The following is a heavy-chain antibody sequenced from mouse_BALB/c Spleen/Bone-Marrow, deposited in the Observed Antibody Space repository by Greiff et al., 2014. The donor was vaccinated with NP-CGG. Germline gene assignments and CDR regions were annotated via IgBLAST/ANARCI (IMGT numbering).Heavy chain of an antibody. CDR1: GYTFTSSR. J-gene: IGHJ1*01. V-gene: IGHV1S130*01. Sequence: QVQLQQSGSVLVRPGASVKLSCKASGYTFTSSRMHWAKQRPGQGLEWIGDIHPNSGNTNYNEKFMGKATLTVDTSSNTAYVDLISRTSEDAAVYYCARSYRFWYFDVWGAGTTVTVSS. D-gene: IGHD2-14*01. CDR2: IHPNSGNT. CDR3: ARSYRFWYFDV.